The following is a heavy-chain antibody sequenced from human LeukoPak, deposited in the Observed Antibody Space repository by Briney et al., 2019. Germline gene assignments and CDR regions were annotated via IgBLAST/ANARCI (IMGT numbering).Heavy chain of an antibody. J-gene: IGHJ6*03. CDR2: INYSGRT. CDR1: VTSISGSF. D-gene: IGHD2-15*01. CDR3: ARGIKDGAVGYYYYYYMDV. V-gene: IGHV4-59*13. Sequence: PWETLPSTSTASVTSISGSFWCCIRQPPGKGLEWIGTINYSGRTNYNPPLKVRFTISRDPSKNQFSLKLSSVTAADTAVYYCARGIKDGAVGYYYYYYMDVWGKGTTVTISS.